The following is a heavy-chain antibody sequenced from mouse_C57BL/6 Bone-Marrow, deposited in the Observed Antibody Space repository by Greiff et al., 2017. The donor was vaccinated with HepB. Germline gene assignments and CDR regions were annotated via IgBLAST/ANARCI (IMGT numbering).Heavy chain of an antibody. D-gene: IGHD1-1*01. V-gene: IGHV10-1*01. Sequence: EVKVVESGGGLVQPKGSLKLSCAASGFSFNTYAMNWVRQAPGKGLEWVARIRSKSNNYATYYADSVKDRFTISRDDSESMLYLQMNNLKTEDTALCYCVGIRYLYAMDDWGQGTSVTVSS. CDR1: GFSFNTYA. J-gene: IGHJ4*01. CDR3: VGIRYLYAMDD. CDR2: IRSKSNNYAT.